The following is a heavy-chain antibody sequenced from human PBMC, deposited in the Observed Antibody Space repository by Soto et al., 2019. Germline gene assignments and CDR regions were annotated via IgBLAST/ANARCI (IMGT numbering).Heavy chain of an antibody. J-gene: IGHJ4*02. CDR2: IFSSGST. Sequence: SETLSLTCTVPGGSINTFYWSWVRQPAGKGLEWIGRIFSSGSTSFNPSLESRVAMSVDTSKNHFSLNLSSVTAADMAVYYCAREGSYSAYNFAHGIQLWSFDFWGQGALVTVSS. CDR1: GGSINTFY. CDR3: AREGSYSAYNFAHGIQLWSFDF. D-gene: IGHD5-12*01. V-gene: IGHV4-4*07.